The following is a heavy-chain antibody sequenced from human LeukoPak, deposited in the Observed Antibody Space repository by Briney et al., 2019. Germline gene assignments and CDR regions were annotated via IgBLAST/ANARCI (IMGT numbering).Heavy chain of an antibody. J-gene: IGHJ4*02. V-gene: IGHV3-30*02. CDR3: AKTPDLIAGYFDY. CDR1: GFTFSSYG. D-gene: IGHD1-14*01. Sequence: GGSLRLSCVASGFTFSSYGMHWVRQAPGKGLEWVSFIRYDGSNKYYADSVKGRLPISRDNSKNTLYLQMNSLRAEDTAVYYCAKTPDLIAGYFDYWGQGTLVTVSS. CDR2: IRYDGSNK.